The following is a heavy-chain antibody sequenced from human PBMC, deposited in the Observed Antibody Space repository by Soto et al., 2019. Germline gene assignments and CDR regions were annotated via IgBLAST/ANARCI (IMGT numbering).Heavy chain of an antibody. CDR2: ISYDGSNK. CDR3: AKDRSGWSNYWDY. V-gene: IGHV3-30*18. CDR1: GFTFSSYG. D-gene: IGHD6-19*01. Sequence: PGGSLRLSCAASGFTFSSYGMHWVRQAPGKGLEWVAVISYDGSNKYYADSVKGRFTISRDNSKNTLYLQMNSLRAEDTAVYYCAKDRSGWSNYWDYWGQGTLVTVSS. J-gene: IGHJ4*02.